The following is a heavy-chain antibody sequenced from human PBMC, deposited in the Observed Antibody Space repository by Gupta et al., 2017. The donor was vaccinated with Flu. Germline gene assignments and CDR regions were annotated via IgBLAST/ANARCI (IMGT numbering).Heavy chain of an antibody. D-gene: IGHD5-18*01. CDR3: ARGKRYSYGTHCYNYYAMDV. CDR2: INHSGST. Sequence: WIRPAPGKGLELIGDINHSGSTNYSPSLGSLLTISVDTSKNQFSLNLSSVTAETTAVYYCARGKRYSYGTHCYNYYAMDVWGQGTTVTVSS. V-gene: IGHV4-34*13. J-gene: IGHJ6*02.